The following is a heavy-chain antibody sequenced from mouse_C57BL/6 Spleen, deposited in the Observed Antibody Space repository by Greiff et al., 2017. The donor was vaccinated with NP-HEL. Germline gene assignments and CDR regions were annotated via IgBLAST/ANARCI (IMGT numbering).Heavy chain of an antibody. Sequence: QVQLQQSGAELVKPGASVKLSCKASGYTFTEYSIHWVKQRSGQGLEWIGWFYPGSGSIKYNEKFKDKATLTADKSSGTVYMELSRLTSEDSAVYYCARHEEEERIYYGNYGYFDVWGTGTTVTVSS. CDR3: ARHEEEERIYYGNYGYFDV. V-gene: IGHV1-62-2*01. D-gene: IGHD2-1*01. CDR2: FYPGSGSI. CDR1: GYTFTEYS. J-gene: IGHJ1*03.